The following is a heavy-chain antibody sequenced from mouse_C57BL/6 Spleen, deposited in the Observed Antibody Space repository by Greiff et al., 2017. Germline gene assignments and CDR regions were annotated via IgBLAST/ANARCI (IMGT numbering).Heavy chain of an antibody. V-gene: IGHV1-59*01. J-gene: IGHJ2*01. CDR3: AGYSNYVGGY. D-gene: IGHD2-5*01. Sequence: QVQLQQPGAELVRPGTSVKLSCKASGYTFTSYWMHWVKQRPGQGLEWIGVIDPSDSYTNYNQKFKGKATLTVDTSSSTAYMQLRSLTSEDSAVYYCAGYSNYVGGYWGQGTTLTVSS. CDR1: GYTFTSYW. CDR2: IDPSDSYT.